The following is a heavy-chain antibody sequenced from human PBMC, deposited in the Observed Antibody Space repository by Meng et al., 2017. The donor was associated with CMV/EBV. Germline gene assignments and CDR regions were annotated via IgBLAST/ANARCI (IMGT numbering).Heavy chain of an antibody. CDR1: GYTFTGYY. Sequence: ASVKVSCKASGYTFTGYYMHWVRQAPGQGLEWMGWINPNSGGTNYAQKFQGRVTMTRDTSISTAYMELSGLRSDDTAVYYCARDRLGYCSSTSCYYGADWGQGTLVTVSS. D-gene: IGHD2-2*01. CDR2: INPNSGGT. V-gene: IGHV1-2*02. J-gene: IGHJ4*02. CDR3: ARDRLGYCSSTSCYYGAD.